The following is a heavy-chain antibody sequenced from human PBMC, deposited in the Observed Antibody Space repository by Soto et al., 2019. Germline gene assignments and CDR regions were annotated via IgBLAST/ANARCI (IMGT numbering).Heavy chain of an antibody. D-gene: IGHD5-18*01. V-gene: IGHV4-59*01. CDR1: GGSITAYY. Sequence: QVQLQESGPGLVKPSETLSLTCTVSGGSITAYYWTWIRQPPGKGLEWIGYVFYKGNTNYNPSLKSRVTISVDTSANQFSLRLSSVTAADTAVYYCARSGDSFGFTDYWGQGTLVTVSS. CDR3: ARSGDSFGFTDY. CDR2: VFYKGNT. J-gene: IGHJ4*02.